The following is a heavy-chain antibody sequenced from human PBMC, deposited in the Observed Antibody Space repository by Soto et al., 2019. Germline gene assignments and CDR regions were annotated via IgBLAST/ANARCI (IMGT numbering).Heavy chain of an antibody. J-gene: IGHJ5*02. CDR1: GYTFTSYY. CDR3: ARDPRPITMIVVVPRSWFDP. D-gene: IGHD3-22*01. Sequence: GASVKVSCKASGYTFTSYYMHWVRQTPGQGLEWMGIINPSGGSTSYAQKFQGRVTMTRDTSTSTVYMELSSLRSEDTAVYYCARDPRPITMIVVVPRSWFDPWG. V-gene: IGHV1-46*03. CDR2: INPSGGST.